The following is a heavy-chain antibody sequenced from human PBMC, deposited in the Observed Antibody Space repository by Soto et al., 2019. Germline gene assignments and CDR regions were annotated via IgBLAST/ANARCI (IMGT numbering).Heavy chain of an antibody. CDR1: GFTFSSYA. CDR3: ARDLRYFDWFFDY. J-gene: IGHJ4*02. CDR2: ISYDGSNK. D-gene: IGHD3-9*01. Sequence: GGSLRLSCAASGFTFSSYAMHWVRQAPGKGLEWVAVISYDGSNKYYADSVKGRFTISRDNSKNTLYLQMNSLRAEDTAVYYCARDLRYFDWFFDYWGQGTLVTVSS. V-gene: IGHV3-30-3*01.